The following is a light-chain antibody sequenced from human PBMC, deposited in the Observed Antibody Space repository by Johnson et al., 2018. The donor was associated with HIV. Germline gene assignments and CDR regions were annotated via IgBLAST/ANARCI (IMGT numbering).Light chain of an antibody. CDR3: GTWDSSLSAAYV. J-gene: IGLJ1*01. CDR1: SSNIGNNF. Sequence: QSVLTQPPSVSAAPGQKVTISCSGSSSNIGNNFVSWYQQLPGTAPKLLIYENNKRPSGIPDRFSGSKSGTSATLGITGLQTGDEADYYCGTWDSSLSAAYVCGTGTKVTVL. V-gene: IGLV1-51*02. CDR2: ENN.